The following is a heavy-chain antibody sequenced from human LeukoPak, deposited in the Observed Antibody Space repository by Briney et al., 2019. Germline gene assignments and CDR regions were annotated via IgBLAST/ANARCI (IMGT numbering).Heavy chain of an antibody. Sequence: GASVKVSCKASGYTFTSYGISWVRQAPGQGLEWMGWISAYNGNTNYAQKLQGRVTMTTDTSTSTAYMELRSLRSDDTAVYYCARRFRNSSSWYYYSYYMDVWGKGTTVTVSS. J-gene: IGHJ6*03. CDR1: GYTFTSYG. CDR3: ARRFRNSSSWYYYSYYMDV. D-gene: IGHD6-13*01. CDR2: ISAYNGNT. V-gene: IGHV1-18*01.